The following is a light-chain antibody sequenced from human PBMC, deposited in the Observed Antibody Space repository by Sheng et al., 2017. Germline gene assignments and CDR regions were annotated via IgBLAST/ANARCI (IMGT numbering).Light chain of an antibody. Sequence: DIQMTQSPSSLSASVGDRVTITCRASQSISSYLNWYQQKPGKTPNLLIYAASTLQSGVPSRFSGSGSGTDFILTISSLQPEDFAVYHCQQYSSSSGLTFGGGTKVEIK. V-gene: IGKV1-39*01. CDR1: QSISSY. CDR2: AAS. CDR3: QQYSSSSGLT. J-gene: IGKJ4*01.